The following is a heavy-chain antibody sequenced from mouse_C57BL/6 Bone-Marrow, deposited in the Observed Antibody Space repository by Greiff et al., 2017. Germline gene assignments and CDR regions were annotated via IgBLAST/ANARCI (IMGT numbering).Heavy chain of an antibody. Sequence: EVKVVESEGGLVQPGSSMKLSCTASGFTFSDYYMAWVRQVPEKGLEWVANINYDGSSTYYLDSLKSRCIITRDNAKNILYLQMSSLKSEDTATYFCARGSDCYSALDYWGQGTSVTVSS. CDR3: ARGSDCYSALDY. CDR2: INYDGSST. V-gene: IGHV5-16*01. CDR1: GFTFSDYY. J-gene: IGHJ4*01.